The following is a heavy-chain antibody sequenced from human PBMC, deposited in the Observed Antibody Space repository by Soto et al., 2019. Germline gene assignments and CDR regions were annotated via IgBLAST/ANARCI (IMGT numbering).Heavy chain of an antibody. CDR3: ARHMIRGVLTTNFDY. V-gene: IGHV5-51*01. CDR1: GYSFTSYW. CDR2: IYPGDSDT. Sequence: GESLKISCRGSGYSFTSYWIGWVGQMPGKGLEWMGIIYPGDSDTRYSPSFQGQVTISADKSISTSYLQWGSLKASDTSMYYCARHMIRGVLTTNFDYWGQGTLVTVSS. D-gene: IGHD3-10*01. J-gene: IGHJ4*02.